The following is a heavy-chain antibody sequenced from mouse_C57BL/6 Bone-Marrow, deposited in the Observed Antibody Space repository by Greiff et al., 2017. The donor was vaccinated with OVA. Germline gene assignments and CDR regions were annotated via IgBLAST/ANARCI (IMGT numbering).Heavy chain of an antibody. Sequence: EVKLVESGGGLVKPGGSLKLSCAASGFTFSSYTMSWVRQTPEKRLEWVATISGGGGNTYYPDSVKGRFTISRDNAKNTLYLQMSSLRSEDTALYYCARQMGDRFAYWGQGTLVTVSA. CDR3: ARQMGDRFAY. J-gene: IGHJ3*01. V-gene: IGHV5-9*01. CDR2: ISGGGGNT. D-gene: IGHD2-3*01. CDR1: GFTFSSYT.